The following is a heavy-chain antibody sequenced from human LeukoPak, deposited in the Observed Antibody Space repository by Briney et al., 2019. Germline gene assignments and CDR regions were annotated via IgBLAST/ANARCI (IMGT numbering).Heavy chain of an antibody. CDR2: IYSGGGT. J-gene: IGHJ3*02. Sequence: GGSLRLSCAASGFTVSINYMSWVRQAPGKGLEWVSVIYSGGGTYYADSVKGRFTISRDNSKNTLYLQMNSLRAEDTAVCYCARTGRWLHDHDASDIWGQGTMVTVSS. V-gene: IGHV3-53*01. D-gene: IGHD5-24*01. CDR1: GFTVSINY. CDR3: ARTGRWLHDHDASDI.